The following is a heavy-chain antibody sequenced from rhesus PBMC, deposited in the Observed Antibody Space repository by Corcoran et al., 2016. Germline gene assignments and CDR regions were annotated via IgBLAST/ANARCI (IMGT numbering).Heavy chain of an antibody. V-gene: IGHV4-57*01. CDR2: ISGSGGRT. D-gene: IGHD5-12*01. CDR1: GGALSRSNW. Sequence: QLQLQESGPGLVKPSDTLSPTCPVSGGALSRSNWWTWIRQPPGTGREWIGRISGSGGRTSYNPSLKSRVTISTDTSKNQFSLKLSSVTAADTAVYYCARAPRGYSYSPTLDYWGQGVLVTVSS. CDR3: ARAPRGYSYSPTLDY. J-gene: IGHJ4*01.